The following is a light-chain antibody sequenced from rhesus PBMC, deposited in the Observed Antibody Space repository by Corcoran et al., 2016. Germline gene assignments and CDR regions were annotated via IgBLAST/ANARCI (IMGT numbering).Light chain of an antibody. V-gene: IGKV2-78*01. CDR3: EQTLQTPLT. Sequence: DIVMTQTPLSLSVTPGEPASISCRSSQSLLHSTGYTYLHWYLQKPGQSPQLLINEVSNRASGVPDRFRGSGSGTGFTLKISRVEAEDVGVYYCEQTLQTPLTFGGGTKVEIK. CDR1: QSLLHSTGYTY. CDR2: EVS. J-gene: IGKJ4*01.